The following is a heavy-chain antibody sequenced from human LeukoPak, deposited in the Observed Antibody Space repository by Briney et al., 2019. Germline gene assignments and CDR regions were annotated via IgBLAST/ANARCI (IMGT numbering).Heavy chain of an antibody. CDR1: GFTFDDYA. D-gene: IGHD5-18*01. J-gene: IGHJ4*02. CDR3: SREPRLLDF. Sequence: GGSLRLSCTAPGFTFDDYAMTWVRQAPGKGLEWVGFIRNRAYGGTTEYAASVRGRFTISKDDSKIIAYLQMNSLKTEDTAVYYCSREPRLLDFWGQGTLVTVTS. CDR2: IRNRAYGGTT. V-gene: IGHV3-49*04.